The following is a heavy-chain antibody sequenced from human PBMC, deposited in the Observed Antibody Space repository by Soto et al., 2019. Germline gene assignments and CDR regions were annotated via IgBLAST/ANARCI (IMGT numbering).Heavy chain of an antibody. CDR3: AKDSGYNYGYFRWFDP. CDR2: INHSGST. Sequence: ETLSLTCAVCGGSFSGYYWSWIRQPPGKGLEWIGEINHSGSTNYNPALKSRVTISVDTSKSQFSLKLSSVTAADTAVYYCAKDSGYNYGYFRWFDPWGQGTLVTVS. J-gene: IGHJ5*02. D-gene: IGHD5-18*01. V-gene: IGHV4-34*01. CDR1: GGSFSGYY.